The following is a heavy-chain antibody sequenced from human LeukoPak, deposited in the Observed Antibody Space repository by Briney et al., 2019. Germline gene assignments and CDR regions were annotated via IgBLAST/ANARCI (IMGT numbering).Heavy chain of an antibody. CDR3: ARMITLSNGRYSSRTLDY. V-gene: IGHV2-70*11. Sequence: VSGPALVKPTQTLTLTCTFSGFTLSTSAMCVSWIRHPPGKALEWLARIDWDDDKYYTTSLKTRLTISKDTSKNQVVLTMTNMDPVDTATYYCARMITLSNGRYSSRTLDYWGQGTLVTVSS. CDR1: GFTLSTSAMC. D-gene: IGHD5-18*01. CDR2: IDWDDDK. J-gene: IGHJ4*02.